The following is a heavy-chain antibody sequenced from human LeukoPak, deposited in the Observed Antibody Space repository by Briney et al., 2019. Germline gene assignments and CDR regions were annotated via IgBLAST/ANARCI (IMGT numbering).Heavy chain of an antibody. Sequence: PGGSLRLSCAASGFTFSSYWMSWVRQAPGKGLEWVANVKQDGSEKYYVDSVKGRFTISRDNAKNSLYLQMNSLRAEDTAVYYCARDAIVVVPAAMWYYYYYMAVWGKGTTVTVSS. J-gene: IGHJ6*03. CDR1: GFTFSSYW. D-gene: IGHD2-2*01. V-gene: IGHV3-7*01. CDR3: ARDAIVVVPAAMWYYYYYMAV. CDR2: VKQDGSEK.